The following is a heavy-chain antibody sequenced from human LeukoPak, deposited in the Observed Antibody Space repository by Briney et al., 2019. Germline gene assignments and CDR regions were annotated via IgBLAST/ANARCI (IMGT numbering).Heavy chain of an antibody. V-gene: IGHV3-66*01. D-gene: IGHD2-2*01. J-gene: IGHJ4*02. CDR1: GFTVSSNY. Sequence: PGGSLRLSCAASGFTVSSNYMSWVRQAPGKGLGWVSVIYSGGSTYYADSVKGRFTISRDNSKNTLYLQMNSLRAEDTAVYYCARISPAAPYFDYWGQGTLVTVSS. CDR3: ARISPAAPYFDY. CDR2: IYSGGST.